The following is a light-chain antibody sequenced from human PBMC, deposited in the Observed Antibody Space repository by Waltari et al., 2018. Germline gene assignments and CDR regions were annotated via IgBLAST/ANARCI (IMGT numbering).Light chain of an antibody. Sequence: DIQMTQSPSTLSASVGDRVTITCRASQSISSWLARYQQKPGKAPMRLIYNASSLESGVPSRFSGSGSGTEFTLTISSLQPDDFATYYCQQYNSYSRTFGQGTKVEIK. CDR1: QSISSW. V-gene: IGKV1-5*03. J-gene: IGKJ1*01. CDR3: QQYNSYSRT. CDR2: NAS.